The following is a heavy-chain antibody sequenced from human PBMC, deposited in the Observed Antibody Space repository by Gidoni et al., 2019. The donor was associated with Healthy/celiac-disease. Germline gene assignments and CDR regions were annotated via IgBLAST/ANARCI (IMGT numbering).Heavy chain of an antibody. CDR1: GFPVSSNY. CDR3: ARDAASSRDYYGMDV. Sequence: EVQLVESGGGLVQPGGSLRLSCAASGFPVSSNYMSWVRQAPGKGLEWVSVIYSGGSTYYADSVKGRFTISRDNSKNTLYLQMNSLRAEDTAVYYCARDAASSRDYYGMDVWGQGTTVTVSS. D-gene: IGHD6-13*01. CDR2: IYSGGST. J-gene: IGHJ6*02. V-gene: IGHV3-66*01.